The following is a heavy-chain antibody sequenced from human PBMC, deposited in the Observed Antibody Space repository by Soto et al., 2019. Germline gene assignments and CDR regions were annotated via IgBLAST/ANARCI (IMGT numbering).Heavy chain of an antibody. Sequence: EVQLLESGGDLVQPGGSLRLSCAASGFTFSSYAMTWVRQAPGKGLECVSDISASGGSTSYADSVKGRFTISRDNAKNTLFLQMNYLRPEDTAVYYWAKASGSYSWAYDYWGQGTLVTVSS. CDR2: ISASGGST. CDR1: GFTFSSYA. V-gene: IGHV3-23*01. CDR3: AKASGSYSWAYDY. J-gene: IGHJ4*02. D-gene: IGHD1-26*01.